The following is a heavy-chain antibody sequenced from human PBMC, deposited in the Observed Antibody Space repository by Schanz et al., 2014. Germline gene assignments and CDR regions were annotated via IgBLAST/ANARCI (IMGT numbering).Heavy chain of an antibody. D-gene: IGHD2-8*02. CDR2: INPNSGAT. J-gene: IGHJ4*02. Sequence: QVQLVQSGAEVKKPGSSVTVSCKASGGTFSSYAFSWVRQAPGQGLEWMGQINPNSGATIYAQNFQGRVTMTRDTSISTAYMELSRLRSDDTAVYYCARGLVRYFAYWGQGTLVTVSS. V-gene: IGHV1-2*06. CDR3: ARGLVRYFAY. CDR1: GGTFSSYA.